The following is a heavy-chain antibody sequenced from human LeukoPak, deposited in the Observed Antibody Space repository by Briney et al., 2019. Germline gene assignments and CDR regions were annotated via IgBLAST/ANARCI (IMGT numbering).Heavy chain of an antibody. CDR1: GFAFSVYA. Sequence: PGGSLRLSRAGSGFAFSVYAMQWVRQAPGEGLERVARISYDGSNKYYADSVKGRFTLSRHNYKHTLYLQMNSLRAEDTAVYYCAREFTVANQPLFDFWGQGTLVPVSS. D-gene: IGHD5-12*01. CDR3: AREFTVANQPLFDF. CDR2: ISYDGSNK. V-gene: IGHV3-30-3*01. J-gene: IGHJ4*02.